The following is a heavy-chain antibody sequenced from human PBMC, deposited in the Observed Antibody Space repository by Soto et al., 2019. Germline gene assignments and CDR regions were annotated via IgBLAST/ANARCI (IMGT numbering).Heavy chain of an antibody. Sequence: EVQLLESGGGLVQPGGSLRLSCAASGFTFSNYAMSWVRQAPGKGLEWASALSGSGDNTYYADSVKGRFTISRDSSKDTLFLQMNSLRAEDTAVYYCAKDKVVATTTPYYFDYWGQGTLVTVSS. CDR2: LSGSGDNT. V-gene: IGHV3-23*01. D-gene: IGHD1-26*01. CDR3: AKDKVVATTTPYYFDY. J-gene: IGHJ4*02. CDR1: GFTFSNYA.